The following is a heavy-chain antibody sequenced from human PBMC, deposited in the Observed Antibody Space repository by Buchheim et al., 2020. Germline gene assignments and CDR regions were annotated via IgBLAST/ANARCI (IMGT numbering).Heavy chain of an antibody. CDR1: GFTFSSYG. CDR3: GKRVDTAMANYYYYGMDV. V-gene: IGHV3-30*18. D-gene: IGHD5-18*01. Sequence: QVQLVESGGGVVQPGRSLRLSCAASGFTFSSYGMHWVRQAPGKGLEWVAVISYDGSNKYYADSVKGRFTISRDNSKNTLYLQMNSLRAEDTAVYYCGKRVDTAMANYYYYGMDVWGQGTT. CDR2: ISYDGSNK. J-gene: IGHJ6*02.